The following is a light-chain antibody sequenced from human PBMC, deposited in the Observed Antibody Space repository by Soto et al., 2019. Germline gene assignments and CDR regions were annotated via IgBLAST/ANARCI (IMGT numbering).Light chain of an antibody. CDR2: EVT. Sequence: QSVLTQPASVSGSPGESITISCTGTRSDIGSYNSIAWYQQHPGKAPRVMIFEVTQRPSGISNRFSGSKSGYTASLTISGLQAEDEADYFCFGYAGDSTWLFGGGTKVTVL. J-gene: IGLJ3*02. CDR3: FGYAGDSTWL. V-gene: IGLV2-23*02. CDR1: RSDIGSYNS.